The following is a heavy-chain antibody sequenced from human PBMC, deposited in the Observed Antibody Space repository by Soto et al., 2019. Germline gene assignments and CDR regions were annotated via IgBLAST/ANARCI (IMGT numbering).Heavy chain of an antibody. CDR1: GGSISSYY. CDR3: ASHPLNWSDADS. Sequence: SETLSLTCTVSGGSISSYYWSWIRQPPGKGLEWIGYIHYSGNTNYNPSLRSRVTMSVDTSKNHFSLKLNSVTAADTGVYYCASHPLNWSDADSWGQGVLVTVSS. D-gene: IGHD1-1*01. V-gene: IGHV4-59*08. CDR2: IHYSGNT. J-gene: IGHJ4*02.